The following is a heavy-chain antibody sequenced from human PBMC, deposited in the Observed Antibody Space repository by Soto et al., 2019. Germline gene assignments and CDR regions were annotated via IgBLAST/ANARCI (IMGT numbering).Heavy chain of an antibody. CDR3: ARSSHYNHDALAM. V-gene: IGHV4-34*01. CDR1: GGSFNDFY. D-gene: IGHD1-1*01. Sequence: QVQLQQWGAGLLKPSETLSLTCAVYGGSFNDFYWSWIRQPPGKGLEWIGEVNHRGNTNYNPSLKSRVTISVDTSKNQFSLKLTSVTAADTAVYYCARSSHYNHDALAMWGQGTMVSVSS. CDR2: VNHRGNT. J-gene: IGHJ3*02.